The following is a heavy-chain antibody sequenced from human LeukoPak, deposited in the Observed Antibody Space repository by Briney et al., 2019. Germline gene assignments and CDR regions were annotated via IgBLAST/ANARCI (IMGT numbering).Heavy chain of an antibody. CDR2: IPYDGSNK. V-gene: IGHV3-30-3*01. CDR3: ASSPMVRGVIDY. D-gene: IGHD3-10*01. J-gene: IGHJ4*02. CDR1: GFTFSSYA. Sequence: GRSLRLSCAASGFTFSSYAMHWVRQAPGKGLEWVAVIPYDGSNKYYADSVKGRFTISRDNSKNTLYLQMNSLRAEDTAVYYCASSPMVRGVIDYWGQGTLVTVSS.